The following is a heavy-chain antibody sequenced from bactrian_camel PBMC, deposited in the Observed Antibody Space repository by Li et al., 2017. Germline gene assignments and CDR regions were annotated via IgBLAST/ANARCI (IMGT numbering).Heavy chain of an antibody. J-gene: IGHJ4*01. D-gene: IGHD8*01. CDR2: ISSGGGIT. CDR3: VQGVYWSTYGDIFRHQ. CDR1: ESILSTYC. V-gene: IGHV3S40*01. Sequence: VQLVESGGGFVQSGRSLTLSCEASESILSTYCMGWFRQAPGKGLEWVSSISSGGGITYYTDSVKGRFTIARDNAKNTLYLQLNSLATEDTAMYYCVQGVYWSTYGDIFRHQRGQGTQVTVS.